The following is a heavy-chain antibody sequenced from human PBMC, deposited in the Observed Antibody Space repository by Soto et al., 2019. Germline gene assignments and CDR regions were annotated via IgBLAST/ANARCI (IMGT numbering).Heavy chain of an antibody. J-gene: IGHJ4*02. CDR3: ARDQGESYDVDPSVVDY. Sequence: PGGSLRLSCAASGFTFSSYWMSWVRQAPGKGLEWVANIKQDGSEKYYVDSVKGRFTISRDNAKNSLYLQMNSLRAEDTAVYYCARDQGESYDVDPSVVDYWSQGTLVTVSS. CDR2: IKQDGSEK. D-gene: IGHD1-26*01. CDR1: GFTFSSYW. V-gene: IGHV3-7*03.